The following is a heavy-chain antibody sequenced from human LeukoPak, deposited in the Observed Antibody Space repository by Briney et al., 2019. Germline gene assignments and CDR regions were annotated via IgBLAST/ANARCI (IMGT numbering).Heavy chain of an antibody. CDR3: ARRPGYSSSSRIYFDS. Sequence: SETLSLTCSVSGGSFDSKYWSWIRQPPGKGLEWIGYIYTSGSTNFNPSLRSRVAMSIDTSKNQFSLKLSSVTAADTAVYYCARRPGYSSSSRIYFDSWDQGTLVTVSS. CDR2: IYTSGST. D-gene: IGHD6-6*01. V-gene: IGHV4-4*09. J-gene: IGHJ4*02. CDR1: GGSFDSKY.